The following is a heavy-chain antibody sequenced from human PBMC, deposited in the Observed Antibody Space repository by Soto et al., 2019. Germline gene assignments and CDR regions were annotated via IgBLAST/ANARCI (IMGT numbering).Heavy chain of an antibody. D-gene: IGHD3-3*01. CDR1: GASISSYY. CDR3: ATRAADYDFWSGYYSYYYYMDV. V-gene: IGHV4-59*08. Sequence: SETLSLTCTVSGASISSYYWSWIRQPPGKGLEWIGYIYYSGSTNYNPSLKSRVTISVDTSKNQFSLKLSSVTAADTAVYYCATRAADYDFWSGYYSYYYYMDVWGKGTTVTVSS. CDR2: IYYSGST. J-gene: IGHJ6*03.